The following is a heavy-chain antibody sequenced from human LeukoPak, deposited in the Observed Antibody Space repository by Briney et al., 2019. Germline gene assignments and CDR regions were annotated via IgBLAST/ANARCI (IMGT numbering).Heavy chain of an antibody. V-gene: IGHV3-53*01. CDR3: ARVYYGSGSLHYYYYYMDV. Sequence: GGSLRLSCAASGFTVSNNYMSWVRQAPGRGLEWVSVTYSGGRTYYADSVKGRFTISRDISKNTLSLQMNSLRAEDTAVYYCARVYYGSGSLHYYYYYMDVWGKGTTVTISS. CDR1: GFTVSNNY. J-gene: IGHJ6*03. D-gene: IGHD3-10*01. CDR2: TYSGGRT.